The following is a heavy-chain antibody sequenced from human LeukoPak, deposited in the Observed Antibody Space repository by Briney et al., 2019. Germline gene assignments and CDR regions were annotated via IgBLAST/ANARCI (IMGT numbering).Heavy chain of an antibody. V-gene: IGHV3-23*01. D-gene: IGHD6-13*01. CDR3: AKGGYSTWFDP. Sequence: GGSLRLSCAASGFTFSSYAMSWVRQAPGKGLEWVSTTSGSGANTYYADSVKGRFTISRDNSKNTLYLQMNSLRAEGMAVYSCAKGGYSTWFDPWGQGTLVTVSS. CDR2: TSGSGANT. CDR1: GFTFSSYA. J-gene: IGHJ5*02.